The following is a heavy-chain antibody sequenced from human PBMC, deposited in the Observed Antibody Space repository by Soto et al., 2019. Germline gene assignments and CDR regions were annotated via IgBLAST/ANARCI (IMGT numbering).Heavy chain of an antibody. CDR1: LYTFTNYG. J-gene: IGHJ4*02. CDR2: ISPYSGNT. V-gene: IGHV1-18*01. CDR3: ATQPCSGDWPEGNYFDY. Sequence: QVQLVQSRAEVKKPGASVKVSCKTSLYTFTNYGFSWVRQAPGQGLEWMGWISPYSGNTNYAQKLQGRVTLTTDTSTTTAYLELRSLKSDDTAVYYCATQPCSGDWPEGNYFDYWGQGTLVTVSS. D-gene: IGHD2-21*02.